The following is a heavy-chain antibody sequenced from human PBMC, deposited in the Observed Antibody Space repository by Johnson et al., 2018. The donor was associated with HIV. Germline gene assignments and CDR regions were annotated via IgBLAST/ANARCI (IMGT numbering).Heavy chain of an antibody. V-gene: IGHV3-13*01. CDR2: IGTAGDT. J-gene: IGHJ3*02. Sequence: VQLVESGGGLVQPGGSLRLSCAASGFTFSRYDMHWVRQATGKGLEWVSGIGTAGDTYYPGSVKGRFTISRENAKNSLYLQMNNLRAGETAVYYCAREGGGDAFDIWGQGTMVTVSS. CDR1: GFTFSRYD. CDR3: AREGGGDAFDI. D-gene: IGHD1-26*01.